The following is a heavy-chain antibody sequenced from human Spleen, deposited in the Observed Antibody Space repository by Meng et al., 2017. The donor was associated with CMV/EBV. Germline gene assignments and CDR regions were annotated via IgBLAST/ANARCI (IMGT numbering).Heavy chain of an antibody. V-gene: IGHV3-72*01. D-gene: IGHD1-7*01. CDR3: ARHGGNYNLGDY. CDR1: GFTLSDHS. J-gene: IGHJ4*02. CDR2: SRNKTQSYTT. Sequence: ASGFTLSDHSMDWVRQAPGKGLEWVARSRNKTQSYTTEYAASVKGRFTISRDDSKNSLYLQMNSLKTEDTAVYYCARHGGNYNLGDYWGQGTLVTVSS.